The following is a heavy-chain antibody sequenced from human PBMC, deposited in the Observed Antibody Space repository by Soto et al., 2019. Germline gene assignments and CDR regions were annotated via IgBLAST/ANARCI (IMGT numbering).Heavy chain of an antibody. D-gene: IGHD2-2*01. CDR2: IYHSGST. CDR3: ARVVGGYYSGMDV. Sequence: QVQLQESGPGLVKPSGTLSLTCAVSGGSISSSNWWSWVRQPPGKGLEWIGEIYHSGSTNYNPSRKSRVTIAVDKAKNQFSLKLSSVTAADTAVYYCARVVGGYYSGMDVWGQGTTVTVSS. V-gene: IGHV4-4*02. CDR1: GGSISSSNW. J-gene: IGHJ6*02.